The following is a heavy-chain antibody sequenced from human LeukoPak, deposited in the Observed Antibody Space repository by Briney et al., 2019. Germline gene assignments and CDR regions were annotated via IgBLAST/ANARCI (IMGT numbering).Heavy chain of an antibody. J-gene: IGHJ4*02. CDR1: GFTFTTYW. D-gene: IGHD6-13*01. Sequence: GGSLRLSCEASGFTFTTYWIHWVRQGPGKGLVWVSRIKYDGSTSNYADSVKGRFTISRDNAKNTVYLQMNSLRAEDTAVYYCAAHKYSSSWYYFDYWGQGTLVTVSS. CDR3: AAHKYSSSWYYFDY. CDR2: IKYDGSTS. V-gene: IGHV3-74*01.